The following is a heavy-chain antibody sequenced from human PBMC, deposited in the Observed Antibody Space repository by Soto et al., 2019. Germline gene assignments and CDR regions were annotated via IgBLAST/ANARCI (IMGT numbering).Heavy chain of an antibody. J-gene: IGHJ4*02. Sequence: SVKVSCKASGGTFSSYAISWVRQAPGQGLEWMGGIIPIFGTANYAQKFQGRVTITADESTSTAYMELSSLRSEDTAVYYCASTFYDSSGYYDDYFDYWGQGTLVTVSS. CDR1: GGTFSSYA. CDR2: IIPIFGTA. D-gene: IGHD3-22*01. V-gene: IGHV1-69*13. CDR3: ASTFYDSSGYYDDYFDY.